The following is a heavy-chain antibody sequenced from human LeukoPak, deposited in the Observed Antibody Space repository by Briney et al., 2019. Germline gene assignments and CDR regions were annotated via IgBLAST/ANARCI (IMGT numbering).Heavy chain of an antibody. CDR3: ARGIHFWSGYSDSRYFDL. D-gene: IGHD3-3*02. CDR1: GYTFTSYY. J-gene: IGHJ2*01. CDR2: INPSGGST. Sequence: GASVKVSCKASGYTFTSYYMHWVRQAPGQGLEWMGIINPSGGSTSYAQKFQGRVTMTRDTSKNQFSLKLSSVTAADTAVYYCARGIHFWSGYSDSRYFDLWGRGTLVTVSS. V-gene: IGHV1-46*01.